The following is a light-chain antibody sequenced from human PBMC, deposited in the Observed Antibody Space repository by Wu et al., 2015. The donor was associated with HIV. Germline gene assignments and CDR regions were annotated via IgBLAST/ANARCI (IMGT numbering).Light chain of an antibody. Sequence: MTQSPATLSASVGDRVTITCRASQGISNYLAWYQQKPGKVPKLLIYAASTLQSGVPSRFSGSGSGTDFTLTISSLQPEDVATYYCQKYNSAPRTFGQGTKVEIK. CDR3: QKYNSAPRT. V-gene: IGKV1-27*01. CDR1: QGISNY. J-gene: IGKJ1*01. CDR2: AAS.